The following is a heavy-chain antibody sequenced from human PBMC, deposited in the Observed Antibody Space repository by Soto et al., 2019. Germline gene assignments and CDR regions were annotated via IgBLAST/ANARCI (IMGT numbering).Heavy chain of an antibody. CDR1: GASLSGYF. J-gene: IGHJ4*02. Sequence: QVQLQQWGAGLLKPLETLSLTCGVSGASLSGYFWSWIRQPPGEGLEWIGEIGYNGDTNYNPSLKSRVTMSIDTSKNQFSLNLASVTAEDTAVYYCARGLSGYKPTGNRGQGTLVTVSS. V-gene: IGHV4-34*01. CDR3: ARGLSGYKPTGN. D-gene: IGHD1-20*01. CDR2: IGYNGDT.